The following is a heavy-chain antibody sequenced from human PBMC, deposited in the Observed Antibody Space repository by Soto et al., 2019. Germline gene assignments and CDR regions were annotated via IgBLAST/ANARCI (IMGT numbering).Heavy chain of an antibody. J-gene: IGHJ4*02. CDR2: INPSDGTT. Sequence: QVQLVQSGAEVKKPGASVKVSCRASGYTFTSYFMQWVRQAPGQGLDWMGIINPSDGTTSYAQKFQGRVTMIRDTSTSTVYMDLRSLRSEDTAVYYCETSLQLRKGWAFDYWGQGTLVTVSS. CDR3: ETSLQLRKGWAFDY. CDR1: GYTFTSYF. D-gene: IGHD1-7*01. V-gene: IGHV1-46*01.